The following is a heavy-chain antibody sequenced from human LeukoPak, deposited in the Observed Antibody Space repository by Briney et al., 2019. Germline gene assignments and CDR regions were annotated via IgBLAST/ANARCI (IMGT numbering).Heavy chain of an antibody. CDR2: IIPIFGTA. J-gene: IGHJ4*02. CDR1: GYTFTSYA. D-gene: IGHD6-13*01. CDR3: ASFGASSSWIFDY. Sequence: WASVKVSCKASGYTFTSYAMHWVRQAPGQGLEWMGGIIPIFGTANYAQKFQGRVTITADESTSTAYMELRSLRSDDTAVYYCASFGASSSWIFDYWGQGTLVTVSS. V-gene: IGHV1-69*13.